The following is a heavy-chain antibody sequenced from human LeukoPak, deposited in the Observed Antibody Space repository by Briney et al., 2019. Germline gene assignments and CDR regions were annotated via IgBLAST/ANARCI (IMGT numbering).Heavy chain of an antibody. CDR2: ISGSGGST. D-gene: IGHD5-18*01. Sequence: GGSLRLSCAASGFTFSIYAMSWVRQAPGKGLEWVSVISGSGGSTHYADSVKGRFTISRDNSKNTLYLQMNSLRAEDTAVYYCVRGYSYGWFDPWGQGTLVTVSS. J-gene: IGHJ5*02. CDR3: VRGYSYGWFDP. CDR1: GFTFSIYA. V-gene: IGHV3-23*01.